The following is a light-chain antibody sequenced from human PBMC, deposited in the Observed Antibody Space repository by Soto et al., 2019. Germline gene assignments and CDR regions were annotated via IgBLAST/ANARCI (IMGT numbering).Light chain of an antibody. J-gene: IGKJ1*01. V-gene: IGKV1-6*01. CDR1: QGIRND. CDR2: AAS. Sequence: AIQMTQSPSSLSASVGDRDTITCRASQGIRNDLGWYQQKPGKAPKLLIYAASSLQSGVPSRFSGSGSGTDFTVTISSLQPEDFATYYCLQDYNYPPTFGQGTKVEIK. CDR3: LQDYNYPPT.